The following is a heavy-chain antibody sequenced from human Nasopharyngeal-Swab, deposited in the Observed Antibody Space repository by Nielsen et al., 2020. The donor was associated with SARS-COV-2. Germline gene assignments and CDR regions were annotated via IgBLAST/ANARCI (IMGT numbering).Heavy chain of an antibody. CDR3: ATGLSVRGVIGAYYYYYYMDV. V-gene: IGHV1-24*01. CDR1: GYTLTELS. D-gene: IGHD3-10*01. J-gene: IGHJ6*03. CDR2: FDPEDGET. Sequence: ASVQVSCKVSGYTLTELSMHWVRQAPGKGLEWMGGFDPEDGETIYAQKFQGRVTMTEDTSTDTAYMELSSLRSEDTAVYYCATGLSVRGVIGAYYYYYYMDVWGKGTTVTVSS.